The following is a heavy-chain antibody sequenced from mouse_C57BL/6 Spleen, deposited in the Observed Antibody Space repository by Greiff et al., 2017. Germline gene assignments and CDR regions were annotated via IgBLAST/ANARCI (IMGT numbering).Heavy chain of an antibody. J-gene: IGHJ2*01. D-gene: IGHD1-1*01. CDR3: TREHYGLDY. CDR2: IDPETGGT. CDR1: GYTFTDYE. Sequence: VQLQQSGAELVRPGASVTLSCKASGYTFTDYEMHWVKQTPVHGLEWIGAIDPETGGTAYTQKFKGKAILTADKSSSTAYMELRSLTSDDSAVYYCTREHYGLDYWGQGTTLTVSS. V-gene: IGHV1-15*01.